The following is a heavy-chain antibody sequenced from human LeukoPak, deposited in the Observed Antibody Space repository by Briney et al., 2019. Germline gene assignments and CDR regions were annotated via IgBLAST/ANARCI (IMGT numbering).Heavy chain of an antibody. CDR1: GGSFSGYY. V-gene: IGHV4-34*01. Sequence: SETLSLTRAVYGGSFSGYYWSWLRQPPGKGLEWIGEINHSGSTNYNPSLKSRVTISVDTSKNQFSLKLSSVTAADTAVYYCARVGAPYYDFWSGYPGLDYWGQGTLVTVSS. CDR2: INHSGST. J-gene: IGHJ4*02. D-gene: IGHD3-3*01. CDR3: ARVGAPYYDFWSGYPGLDY.